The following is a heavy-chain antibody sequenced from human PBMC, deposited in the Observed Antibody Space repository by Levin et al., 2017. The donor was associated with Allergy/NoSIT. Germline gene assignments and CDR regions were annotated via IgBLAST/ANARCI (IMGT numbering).Heavy chain of an antibody. J-gene: IGHJ4*02. Sequence: PGGSLRLSCAAAGFTSSSYWMHWVRQAPGKGPVWVSRINSDGTSTSYADSVKGRFTISRDNAKNTLYLQMNSRRAEDTAVYYCARILGHCSGIRCSKPLGYWVQGTLVSVSS. D-gene: IGHD2-2*01. CDR3: ARILGHCSGIRCSKPLGY. CDR1: GFTSSSYW. V-gene: IGHV3-74*01. CDR2: INSDGTST.